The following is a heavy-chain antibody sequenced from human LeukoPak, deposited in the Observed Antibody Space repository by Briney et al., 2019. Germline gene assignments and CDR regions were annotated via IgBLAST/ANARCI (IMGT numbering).Heavy chain of an antibody. Sequence: SQTLSLTCTVSGGSISSGDYYWSWIRQPPGKGLEWIGYIYYSGSTYYNPSLKSRFTISVDTSKNQFSLKLGSVTAADTAVYYCARDRRVVPKQTYGMDVWGQGTTVTVSS. CDR3: ARDRRVVPKQTYGMDV. J-gene: IGHJ6*02. V-gene: IGHV4-30-4*01. D-gene: IGHD2-21*01. CDR1: GGSISSGDYY. CDR2: IYYSGST.